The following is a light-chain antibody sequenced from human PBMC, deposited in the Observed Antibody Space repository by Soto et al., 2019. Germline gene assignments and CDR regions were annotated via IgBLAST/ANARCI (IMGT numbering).Light chain of an antibody. Sequence: EIVLTQSPGTLSLSPGERATLSCRASQSVSSSYLAWYQQKPGQAPRLLIYGASSRATGIPDRFSGSGSGTAFTLTISSLEPEDFAVYSCQQYGSSPPLTFGGGTKVEIK. CDR1: QSVSSSY. J-gene: IGKJ4*01. CDR2: GAS. V-gene: IGKV3-20*01. CDR3: QQYGSSPPLT.